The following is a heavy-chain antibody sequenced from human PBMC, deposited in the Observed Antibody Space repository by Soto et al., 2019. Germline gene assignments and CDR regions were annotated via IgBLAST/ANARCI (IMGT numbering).Heavy chain of an antibody. J-gene: IGHJ6*02. Sequence: LALTCTVSGGSISSGGYYWSWIRQHPGKGLEWIGYIYYSGSTYYNPSLKSRVTISVDTAKNQFSLKLSSVTAADTAVYYCARDRGDSATYDYYGMDVWGQGTTVTVSS. CDR3: ARDRGDSATYDYYGMDV. D-gene: IGHD2-21*02. CDR2: IYYSGST. CDR1: GGSISSGGYY. V-gene: IGHV4-31*03.